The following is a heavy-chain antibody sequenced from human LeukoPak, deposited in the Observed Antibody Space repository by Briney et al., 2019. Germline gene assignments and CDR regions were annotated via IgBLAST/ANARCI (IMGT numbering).Heavy chain of an antibody. CDR2: IYPGDSDT. CDR3: ARVSYDYIWGIIYYFDY. CDR1: GYSFTNYW. J-gene: IGHJ4*02. V-gene: IGHV5-51*01. D-gene: IGHD3-16*01. Sequence: GESLKISCKGSGYSFTNYWIGWVRQMPGKGLEWMGIIYPGDSDTRYSPSFQGQVTISADKSISTAYLQWSSLKASVTAMFYCARVSYDYIWGIIYYFDYWGQGTLVTVSS.